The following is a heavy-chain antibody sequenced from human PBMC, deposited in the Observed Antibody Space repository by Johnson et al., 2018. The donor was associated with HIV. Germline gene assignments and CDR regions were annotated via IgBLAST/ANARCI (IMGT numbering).Heavy chain of an antibody. Sequence: QVQLVESGGGLVQPGGSLRLSCAASGFTVSSNYMSWIRQAPGKGLEWLSYISSSGSTIYYVDSVKGRFTIARDNAKNSLYLQMNSLRAEDTAVYYCAKHVCIVATIGCDAFDIWGQGTMVTVSS. V-gene: IGHV3-11*01. CDR3: AKHVCIVATIGCDAFDI. J-gene: IGHJ3*02. D-gene: IGHD5-12*01. CDR1: GFTVSSNY. CDR2: ISSSGSTI.